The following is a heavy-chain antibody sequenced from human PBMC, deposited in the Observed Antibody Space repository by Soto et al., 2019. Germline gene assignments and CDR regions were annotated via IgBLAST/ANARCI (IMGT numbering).Heavy chain of an antibody. Sequence: ASVKVSCKASGYTFTSYVISWVRQAPGQGLEWMGWISAYNGNTNYAQKLQGRVTMTTDASTSTAYMELRSLRSDNTAVYYCARGAKTGTTSSWDYWGQGTLVTVSS. V-gene: IGHV1-18*01. CDR3: ARGAKTGTTSSWDY. J-gene: IGHJ4*02. D-gene: IGHD1-1*01. CDR1: GYTFTSYV. CDR2: ISAYNGNT.